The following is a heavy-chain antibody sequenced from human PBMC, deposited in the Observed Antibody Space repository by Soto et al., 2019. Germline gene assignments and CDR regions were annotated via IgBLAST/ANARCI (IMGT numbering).Heavy chain of an antibody. Sequence: KPSETLSLTCAVSGGSISSSNWWSWVRQPPGKGLEWIGEIYHSGSTNYNPSLKSRVTISVDKSKNQFSLKLSSVTAADTAVYYCARNGVLRYFDWLPAYYGMDVWGQGTTVTVSS. D-gene: IGHD3-9*01. J-gene: IGHJ6*02. CDR2: IYHSGST. CDR1: GGSISSSNW. V-gene: IGHV4-4*02. CDR3: ARNGVLRYFDWLPAYYGMDV.